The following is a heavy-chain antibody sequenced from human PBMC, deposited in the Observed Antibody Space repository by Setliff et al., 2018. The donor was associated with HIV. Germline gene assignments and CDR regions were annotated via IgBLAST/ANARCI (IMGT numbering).Heavy chain of an antibody. CDR3: ARVRLYNTALDY. D-gene: IGHD3-3*01. CDR2: ISYDGSNK. CDR1: GFTFRDYP. V-gene: IGHV3-30*14. Sequence: PGGSLRLSCAASGFTFRDYPIHWVRQAPGKGLEWVAVISYDGSNKYYADSVKGRFTLSRDTSKNTLFLQMNSLRPEDTAVYYCARVRLYNTALDYWGQGTLVTVSS. J-gene: IGHJ4*02.